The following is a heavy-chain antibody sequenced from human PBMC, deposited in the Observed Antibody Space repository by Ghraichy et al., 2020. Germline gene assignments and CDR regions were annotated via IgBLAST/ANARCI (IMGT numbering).Heavy chain of an antibody. D-gene: IGHD1-1*01. V-gene: IGHV3-7*04. J-gene: IGHJ4*02. CDR3: VRGYTGNWDHYFAY. CDR1: GFTFSSYW. Sequence: GESLNISCAASGFTFSSYWMNWVRQAPGKGLEWVGNINQDGSEKYYVDSVKGRFTISRDNAKNSLFLQMNSLRAEDTAVYYCVRGYTGNWDHYFAYWGQGTLVTVSS. CDR2: INQDGSEK.